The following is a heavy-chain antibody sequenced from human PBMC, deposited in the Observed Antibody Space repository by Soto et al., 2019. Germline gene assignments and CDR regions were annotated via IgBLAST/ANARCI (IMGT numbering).Heavy chain of an antibody. D-gene: IGHD2-2*01. Sequence: RPVRMACSFRGSPHSSSGVGVGWIRQPPGKALEWLALIYWDDDKRYSPSLKSRLTITKDTSKNQVVLTMTNMDPVDTATYFWAHRHEVVDHKWFDPWGQGSLVPGSS. CDR1: GSPHSSSGVG. CDR2: IYWDDDK. V-gene: IGHV2-5*02. J-gene: IGHJ5*02. CDR3: AHRHEVVDHKWFDP.